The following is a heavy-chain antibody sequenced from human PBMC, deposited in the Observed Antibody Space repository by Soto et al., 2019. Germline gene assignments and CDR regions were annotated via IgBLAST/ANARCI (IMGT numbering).Heavy chain of an antibody. J-gene: IGHJ4*02. CDR3: ARDDYGDDYY. D-gene: IGHD4-17*01. Sequence: QVQLVQSGAEVKKPGASVKVSCKASGYTFTTYGIISWVRQAPGQGLEWMGWINIYNGNTYYAQNLQDRVTMTTDTSTSTAYMELRSLRSDDTAVYYCARDDYGDDYYWGQGTLVTVSS. CDR1: GYTFTTYG. V-gene: IGHV1-18*01. CDR2: INIYNGNT.